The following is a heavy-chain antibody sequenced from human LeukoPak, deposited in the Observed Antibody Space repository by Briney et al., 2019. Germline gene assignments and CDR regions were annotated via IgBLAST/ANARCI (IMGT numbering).Heavy chain of an antibody. Sequence: ASVKACCKASGYTFTSYYMHWVRQAPGQGVEWMGIINPSGGSTSYAQKFQGRVTMTRDTSTSTVYMELSSLRSEDTAVYYCAVEGSSSCSFWGQGTLVTVSS. D-gene: IGHD6-13*01. V-gene: IGHV1-46*01. CDR3: AVEGSSSCSF. J-gene: IGHJ4*02. CDR2: INPSGGST. CDR1: GYTFTSYY.